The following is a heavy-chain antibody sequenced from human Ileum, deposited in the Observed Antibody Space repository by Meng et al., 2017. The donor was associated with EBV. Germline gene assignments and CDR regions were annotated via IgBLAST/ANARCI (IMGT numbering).Heavy chain of an antibody. CDR1: GASISGSSYY. D-gene: IGHD6-19*01. J-gene: IGHJ4*02. Sequence: QRVLQGSGQGLWKLLRSPPPAWTVAGASISGSSYYGGWIRQPPGKGLEWIGSIYYSGSTYYNPSLKSRVTMSVDTSKNQFSLKLSSVTAADTAVYYCARELHSVPYSSGWFRTYYFDYWGQGTLVTVSS. CDR3: ARELHSVPYSSGWFRTYYFDY. V-gene: IGHV4-39*01. CDR2: IYYSGST.